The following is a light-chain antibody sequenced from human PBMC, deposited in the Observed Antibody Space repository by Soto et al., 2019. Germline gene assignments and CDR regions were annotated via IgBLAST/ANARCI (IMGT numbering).Light chain of an antibody. V-gene: IGKV3-20*01. Sequence: DIVLTQSPGTLSLSPVQRATLSCMASQSVSSSSVAWYRQRPGQAPRLLIYAVSSRAIDTPDRFSGSGSGTDFTLTISRLEPEDFAVYYCQHFGDSVWTFGQGTKVDIK. CDR3: QHFGDSVWT. CDR2: AVS. CDR1: QSVSSSS. J-gene: IGKJ1*01.